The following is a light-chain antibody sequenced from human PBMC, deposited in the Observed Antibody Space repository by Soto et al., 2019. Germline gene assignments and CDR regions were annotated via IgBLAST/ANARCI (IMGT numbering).Light chain of an antibody. CDR1: QGISRY. J-gene: IGKJ4*01. CDR2: VAS. Sequence: DIQLTQSPSFLSASVGDRVTITCRASQGISRYLAWYQQKPGKAPKLLIYVASTLQSGVPLRFSGGGSGTKFTLTISSLQPEDFATYYCQQLNSYPPLTFGGGTKVEIK. V-gene: IGKV1-9*01. CDR3: QQLNSYPPLT.